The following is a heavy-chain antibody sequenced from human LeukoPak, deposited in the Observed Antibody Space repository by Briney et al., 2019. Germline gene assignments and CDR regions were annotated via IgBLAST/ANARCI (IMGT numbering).Heavy chain of an antibody. CDR2: IYYSGST. CDR3: ARGGAFGVVPKDY. CDR1: GGSISSYY. Sequence: PSETLSLTCTVSGGSISSYYWSWIRQPPGKGLEWIGYIYYSGSTNYNPSLKSRVTISVDTSKNQFSLKLSSVTAADTAVYYCARGGAFGVVPKDYWGQGTLVTVSS. V-gene: IGHV4-59*08. D-gene: IGHD3-3*01. J-gene: IGHJ4*02.